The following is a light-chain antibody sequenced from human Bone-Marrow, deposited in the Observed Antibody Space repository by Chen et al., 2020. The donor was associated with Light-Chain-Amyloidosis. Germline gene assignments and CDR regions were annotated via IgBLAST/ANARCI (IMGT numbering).Light chain of an antibody. CDR1: SGSIATYY. CDR3: QSYRGRSQGV. J-gene: IGLJ3*02. Sequence: FMLTQPHSVSESPGKTVIISRTRISGSIATYYVQWYQQRPGSSPTTVLYEDDHRPSGVPDRFSGSSDRFSNSASLTISGLKTEDEADYYCQSYRGRSQGVFGGGTKLTVL. CDR2: EDD. V-gene: IGLV6-57*01.